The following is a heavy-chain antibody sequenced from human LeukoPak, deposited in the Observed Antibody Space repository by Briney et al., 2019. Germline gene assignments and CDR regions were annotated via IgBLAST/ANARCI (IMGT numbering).Heavy chain of an antibody. Sequence: ASVKVSCKASGGTFSSYAISWVRQAPGQGLEWMGRIIPILGIADYAQKFQGRVTITADKSTSTAYMELSSLRPEDTAVYYCARDRGETGELYYFDYWGQGTLVTVSS. CDR3: ARDRGETGELYYFDY. CDR2: IIPILGIA. V-gene: IGHV1-69*04. D-gene: IGHD7-27*01. CDR1: GGTFSSYA. J-gene: IGHJ4*02.